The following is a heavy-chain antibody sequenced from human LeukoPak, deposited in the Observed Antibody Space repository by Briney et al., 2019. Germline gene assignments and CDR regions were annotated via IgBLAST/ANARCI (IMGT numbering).Heavy chain of an antibody. D-gene: IGHD2-15*01. CDR2: IYTSGST. CDR3: ARGIVVVAATQSEDAFDI. J-gene: IGHJ3*02. CDR1: GGSISSYY. V-gene: IGHV4-4*07. Sequence: PSETLSLTCTVSGGSISSYYWSWIRQPAGKGLEWIGRIYTSGSTNYNPSLKSRVTMSIDTSKNQFSLKLSSVTAADTAVYYCARGIVVVAATQSEDAFDIWGQGTMVTVSS.